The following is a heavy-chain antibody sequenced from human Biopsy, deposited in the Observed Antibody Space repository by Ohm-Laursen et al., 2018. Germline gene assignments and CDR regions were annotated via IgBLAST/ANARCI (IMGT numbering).Heavy chain of an antibody. CDR3: ACTPILIVSAGLVYRHRRHLQGMDV. CDR2: VDWDDYK. CDR1: GFSLSARGMC. D-gene: IGHD6-13*01. Sequence: TQTLTLTCSFSGFSLSARGMCVSWIRQAPGKALEWLARVDWDDYKDYSASLQTKLSISKDTSNDQVVLTVNNVDPADTATYYCACTPILIVSAGLVYRHRRHLQGMDVWGQGIAITVS. J-gene: IGHJ6*02. V-gene: IGHV2-70*11.